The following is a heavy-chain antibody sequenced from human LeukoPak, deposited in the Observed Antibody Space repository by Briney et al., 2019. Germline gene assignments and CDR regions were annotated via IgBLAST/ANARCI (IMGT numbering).Heavy chain of an antibody. J-gene: IGHJ4*02. CDR3: ARGLRGYSGYDPVDY. CDR1: GYTFPSYG. V-gene: IGHV1-18*01. D-gene: IGHD5-12*01. Sequence: GASVKVSCKASGYTFPSYGISWVRQAPGQGLEWMGWISAYNGNTNYAQKLQGRVTMTTDTSTSTAYMELRSLRSDDTAVYYCARGLRGYSGYDPVDYWGQGTLVAVSS. CDR2: ISAYNGNT.